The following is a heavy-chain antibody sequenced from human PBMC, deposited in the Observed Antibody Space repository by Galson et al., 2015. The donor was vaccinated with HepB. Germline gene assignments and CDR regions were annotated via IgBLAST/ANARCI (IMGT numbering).Heavy chain of an antibody. Sequence: SLRLSCAASGFTFSSYWMHWVRQAPGKGLVWVSRINSDGSSTSYADSVKGRFTISRDNAKNTLYLQMNSLRAEDTAVYYCASGGYCSGGSCYDSYYYGMDVCGQGTTVTVSS. J-gene: IGHJ6*02. V-gene: IGHV3-74*01. CDR2: INSDGSST. D-gene: IGHD2-15*01. CDR1: GFTFSSYW. CDR3: ASGGYCSGGSCYDSYYYGMDV.